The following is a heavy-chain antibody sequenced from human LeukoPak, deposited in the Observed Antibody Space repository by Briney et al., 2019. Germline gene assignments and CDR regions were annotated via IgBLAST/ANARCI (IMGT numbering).Heavy chain of an antibody. CDR3: ARVGRDSQHLDY. J-gene: IGHJ4*02. D-gene: IGHD2-15*01. CDR2: ISSSGDLV. Sequence: PGGSLRLSCAASGFTFSSYEVNWVRQAPRKGLEWVSYISSSGDLVYYADSVRGRLTFSRDNAKNSLYLQMNSLRAEDTAVYYCARVGRDSQHLDYWGPGTLVTVSS. V-gene: IGHV3-48*03. CDR1: GFTFSSYE.